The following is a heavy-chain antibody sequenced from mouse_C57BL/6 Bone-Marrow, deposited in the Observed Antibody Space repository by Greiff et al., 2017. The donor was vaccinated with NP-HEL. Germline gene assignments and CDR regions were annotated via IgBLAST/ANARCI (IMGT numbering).Heavy chain of an antibody. J-gene: IGHJ1*01. Sequence: QVQLQQPGAELVRPGSSVKLSCKASGYTFTSYWMHWVKQRPIQGLEWIGNIDPSDSETHYNQKFKDKATLTVDKSSSTAYMQLSSLTSEDSAVVYGARGLSPGYFVVWGPGTPVTASS. CDR3: ARGLSPGYFVV. V-gene: IGHV1-52*01. D-gene: IGHD3-1*01. CDR2: IDPSDSET. CDR1: GYTFTSYW.